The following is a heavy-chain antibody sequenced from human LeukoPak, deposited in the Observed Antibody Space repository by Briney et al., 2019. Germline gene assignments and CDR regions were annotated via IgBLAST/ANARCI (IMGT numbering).Heavy chain of an antibody. V-gene: IGHV4-39*01. D-gene: IGHD3-3*01. J-gene: IGHJ5*02. CDR1: GGSFSSSSYY. CDR2: IYYSGST. Sequence: SETLSLTCTVSGGSFSSSSYYWGWIRQPPGKGLEWIGSIYYSGSTYCNPSLKSRVTISVDTSKNQFSLKLSSVTAADTAVYYCARHSTIFGVVGGFDPWGQGTLVTVSS. CDR3: ARHSTIFGVVGGFDP.